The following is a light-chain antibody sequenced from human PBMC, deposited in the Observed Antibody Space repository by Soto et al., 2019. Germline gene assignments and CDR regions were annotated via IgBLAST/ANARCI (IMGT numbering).Light chain of an antibody. CDR3: AAWDDSLNSVI. V-gene: IGLV1-44*01. CDR2: TNT. Sequence: QSVLTQPPSASGTPGQSVSISCSGSRSNIGTNPVNWYQQLPGTAPKLLFYTNTQRPSGVPDRFSASKSGTSASLAISGLQSEDEADYYCAAWDDSLNSVIFGGGTSSPS. J-gene: IGLJ2*01. CDR1: RSNIGTNP.